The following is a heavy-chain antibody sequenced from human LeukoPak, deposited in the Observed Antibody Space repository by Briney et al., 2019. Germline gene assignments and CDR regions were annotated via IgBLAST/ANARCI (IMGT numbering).Heavy chain of an antibody. Sequence: ASVKVSCKASGYTLTGYYMHWVRQAPGQGLEWMGWINPNSGGTNYAQKFQGRVTMTRDTSISTAYMELSRLRSDDTAVYYCARGGLCGSYTCFDYWGQGTLVTVSS. CDR3: ARGGLCGSYTCFDY. CDR1: GYTLTGYY. J-gene: IGHJ4*02. CDR2: INPNSGGT. D-gene: IGHD1-26*01. V-gene: IGHV1-2*02.